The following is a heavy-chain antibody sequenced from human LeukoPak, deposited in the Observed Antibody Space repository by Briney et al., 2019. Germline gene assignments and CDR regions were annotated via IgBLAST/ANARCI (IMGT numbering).Heavy chain of an antibody. CDR3: ARDNGSSPLYYFDY. D-gene: IGHD2-8*01. CDR2: IYYSGST. V-gene: IGHV4-59*01. J-gene: IGHJ4*02. CDR1: GGSISSYY. Sequence: SETLSLTCTVSGGSISSYYWSWIRQPPGKGLEWIGYIYYSGSTNYNPSLKSRVTISVDTSKNQFSLKPSSVTAADTAVYYCARDNGSSPLYYFDYWGQGTLVTVSS.